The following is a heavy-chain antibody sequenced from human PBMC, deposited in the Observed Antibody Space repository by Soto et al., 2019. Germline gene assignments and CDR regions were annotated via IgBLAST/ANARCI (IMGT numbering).Heavy chain of an antibody. CDR3: ARDHSKDSSGWYDYYYGMDV. J-gene: IGHJ6*02. CDR2: ISYDGSNK. CDR1: GFTFSSYA. V-gene: IGHV3-30*04. D-gene: IGHD6-19*01. Sequence: GGSLRLSCAASGFTFSSYAMHWVRQAPGKGLEWVAVISYDGSNKYYADSVKGRFTISRDNSKNTLYLQMNSLRAEDTAVYYCARDHSKDSSGWYDYYYGMDVWGQGTTVTVSS.